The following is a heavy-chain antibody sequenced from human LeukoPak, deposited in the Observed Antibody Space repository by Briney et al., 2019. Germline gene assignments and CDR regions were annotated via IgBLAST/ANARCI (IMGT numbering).Heavy chain of an antibody. Sequence: SETLSLTCTVSGGSISSYYWSWIRQPPGKGLEWIGYIYYSGSTNYNPSLKSRVTISVDTSKNQFSLKLSSVTAADTAVYYYARESGYLYGMDVWGQGTTVTVSS. CDR1: GGSISSYY. CDR3: ARESGYLYGMDV. J-gene: IGHJ6*02. CDR2: IYYSGST. V-gene: IGHV4-59*01. D-gene: IGHD1-26*01.